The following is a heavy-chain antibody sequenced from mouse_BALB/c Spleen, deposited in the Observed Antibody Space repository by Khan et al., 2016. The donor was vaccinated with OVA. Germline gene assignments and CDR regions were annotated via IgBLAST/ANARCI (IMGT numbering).Heavy chain of an antibody. Sequence: VQLQQSGAELVKSGASVKLSCIVSGFHIKDTYMHWVIQRPDHGLDRNGRLDPANGHTKYDPKFQGKATITADTSSNTAYLPIRSLAPDDAAVYYCSYSLLLYSMYYWCQGTSVTVSA. CDR1: GFHIKDTY. J-gene: IGHJ4*01. CDR2: LDPANGHT. CDR3: SYSLLLYSMYY. V-gene: IGHV14-3*02. D-gene: IGHD1-2*01.